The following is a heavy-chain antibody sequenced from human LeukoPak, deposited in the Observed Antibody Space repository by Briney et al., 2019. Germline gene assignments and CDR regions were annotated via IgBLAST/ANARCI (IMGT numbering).Heavy chain of an antibody. V-gene: IGHV4-39*07. D-gene: IGHD3-22*01. CDR2: INHSGST. CDR3: ARGWSRSTMVVVVITSAFDI. CDR1: GGSIISSSYY. J-gene: IGHJ3*02. Sequence: SETLSLTCTVSGGSIISSSYYWSWIRQPPGKGLEWIGEINHSGSTNYNPSLKSRVTISVDTSKNQFSLKLSSVTAADTAVYYCARGWSRSTMVVVVITSAFDIWGQGTMVTVSS.